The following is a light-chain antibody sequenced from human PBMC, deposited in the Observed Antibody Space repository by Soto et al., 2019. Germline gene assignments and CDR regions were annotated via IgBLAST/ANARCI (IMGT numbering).Light chain of an antibody. CDR1: QSIRSY. J-gene: IGKJ1*01. CDR2: AAS. Sequence: DIQMTQSPSSLSASVGDRVTITCRASQSIRSYLNWYQQKRGKAPKLLIYAASNLQSGVPARFSGSGSGTDFTLTISSLQPEDFATYYCQQSHSTPWTFGQGTKVEIK. CDR3: QQSHSTPWT. V-gene: IGKV1-39*01.